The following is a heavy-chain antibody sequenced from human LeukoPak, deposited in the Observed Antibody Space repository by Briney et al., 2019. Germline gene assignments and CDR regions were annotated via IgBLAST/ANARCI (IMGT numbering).Heavy chain of an antibody. CDR1: GYTFTNYY. J-gene: IGHJ6*03. V-gene: IGHV1-46*01. D-gene: IGHD6-13*01. CDR2: INPGGANT. Sequence: ASVKVSCKASGYTFTNYYIHWVRQAPGQGLEWMGLINPGGANTNYAQNFQGRVTMTRDTSTSTVYMELSSLRSEDTAVYYCARDGEAAAGNYYYYYMDVWGKGTTVTISS. CDR3: ARDGEAAAGNYYYYYMDV.